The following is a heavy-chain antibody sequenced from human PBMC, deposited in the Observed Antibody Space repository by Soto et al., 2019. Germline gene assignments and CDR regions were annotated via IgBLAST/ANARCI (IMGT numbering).Heavy chain of an antibody. CDR3: ARVVVASYSSTFDP. Sequence: QVQLQESGPGLVKPSGTLSLTCGVSSDSISSSNWWTWVRQPPGKGLEWIGEIYHTGSTNYNPSLKSRVTISVDKSKNQFSLKLSSVTAADTAVYYCARVVVASYSSTFDPWGQRTLVTVSS. V-gene: IGHV4-4*02. D-gene: IGHD6-13*01. CDR2: IYHTGST. CDR1: SDSISSSNW. J-gene: IGHJ5*02.